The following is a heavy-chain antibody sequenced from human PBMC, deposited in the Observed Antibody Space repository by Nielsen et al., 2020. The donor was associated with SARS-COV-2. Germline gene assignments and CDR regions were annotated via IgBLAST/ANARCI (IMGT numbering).Heavy chain of an antibody. CDR1: GFTFDDYG. V-gene: IGHV3-20*04. J-gene: IGHJ4*02. D-gene: IGHD5-18*01. Sequence: GESLKISCAASGFTFDDYGMSWVRQAPGKGLEWVSGINWNGGSTGYADSVKGRFTISRDNSRNTVYLQMNSLRPEDTAVYYCAREFALRDTAYFDYWGQGTLVTVSS. CDR2: INWNGGST. CDR3: AREFALRDTAYFDY.